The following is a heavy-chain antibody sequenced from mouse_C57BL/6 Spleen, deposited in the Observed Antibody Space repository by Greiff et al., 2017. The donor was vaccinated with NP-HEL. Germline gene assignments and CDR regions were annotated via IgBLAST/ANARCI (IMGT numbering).Heavy chain of an antibody. D-gene: IGHD1-1*01. CDR3: ARVPYDYGRGFYAMDY. J-gene: IGHJ4*01. Sequence: QVQLKESGAELAKPGASVKLSCKASGYTFTSYWMHWVKQRPGQGLEWIGYINPSSGYTKYNQKFKDKATLTADKSSSTAYMQLSSLTSEDSAVYYCARVPYDYGRGFYAMDYWGQGTSVTVSS. CDR2: INPSSGYT. V-gene: IGHV1-7*01. CDR1: GYTFTSYW.